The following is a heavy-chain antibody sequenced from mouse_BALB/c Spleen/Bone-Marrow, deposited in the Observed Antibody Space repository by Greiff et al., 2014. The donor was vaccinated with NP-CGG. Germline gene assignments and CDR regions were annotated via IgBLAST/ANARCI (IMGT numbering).Heavy chain of an antibody. J-gene: IGHJ2*01. Sequence: LQQSGSELVRPGASVKLSCKASGYTFTSYWMHWVKQRPGQGLEWIGNIYPGSGSTNYDEKFKSKATLTVDTSSSTAYMQLSGLTSEDSAVYYCTRRRGNYYYFDYWGQGTTLTVSS. V-gene: IGHV1S22*01. CDR2: IYPGSGST. D-gene: IGHD2-1*01. CDR1: GYTFTSYW. CDR3: TRRRGNYYYFDY.